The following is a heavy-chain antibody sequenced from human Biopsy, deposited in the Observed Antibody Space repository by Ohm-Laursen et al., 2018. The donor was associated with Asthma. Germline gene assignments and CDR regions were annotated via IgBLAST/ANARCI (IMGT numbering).Heavy chain of an antibody. CDR3: ARGLDYSGRSGFDY. V-gene: IGHV3-30*03. CDR2: ISYDGNHK. D-gene: IGHD3-10*01. CDR1: GFMFRSFG. J-gene: IGHJ4*02. Sequence: SLRLSCAASGFMFRSFGMHWVRQAPGKELEWAAVISYDGNHKFYEDSVKGRFTISRDNSKNTLYLQMNSLRVEDTAVYYCARGLDYSGRSGFDYWGQGTLVTVSS.